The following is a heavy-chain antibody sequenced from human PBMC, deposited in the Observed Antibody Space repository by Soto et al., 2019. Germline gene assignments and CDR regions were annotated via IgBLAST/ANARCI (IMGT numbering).Heavy chain of an antibody. D-gene: IGHD1-26*01. J-gene: IGHJ3*02. V-gene: IGHV3-30*18. Sequence: SLRLSCAASGFTFSSYGMHWVRQAPGKGLEWVAVISYDGSNKYYADSVKGRSTISRDNSKNTLYLQMNSLRAEDTAVYYCAKDGLVSAFDIWGQGTMVTVSS. CDR2: ISYDGSNK. CDR3: AKDGLVSAFDI. CDR1: GFTFSSYG.